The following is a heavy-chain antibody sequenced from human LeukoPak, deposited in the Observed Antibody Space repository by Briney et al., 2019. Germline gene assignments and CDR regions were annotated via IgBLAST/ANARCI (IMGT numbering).Heavy chain of an antibody. J-gene: IGHJ4*02. D-gene: IGHD1-26*01. V-gene: IGHV3-23*01. CDR1: GFTFSSYA. CDR2: ISGSGGHA. Sequence: QSGGSLRLSCAASGFTFSSYAMHWVRQAPGKGLEWVAVISGSGGHAYYADSVKGRFTISRDNSKNTLYLQMNSLRAEDTAIYYCAKSDSWIVGADRAPFDYWGQGTLVTVSS. CDR3: AKSDSWIVGADRAPFDY.